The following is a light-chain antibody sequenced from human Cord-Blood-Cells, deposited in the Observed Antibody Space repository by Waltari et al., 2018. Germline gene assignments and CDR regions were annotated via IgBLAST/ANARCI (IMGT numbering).Light chain of an antibody. CDR2: KDS. CDR3: YSAADNNWG. CDR1: VLANKY. Sequence: SYELTQPSSVSVSPGQTARITCSGDVLANKYARWVQQKPGQAPVLVIYKDSGRPSGVPGRFSGSSSGTTVTLTISGAQVEDEADYDCYSAADNNWGFGGGTKLTVL. V-gene: IGLV3-27*01. J-gene: IGLJ3*02.